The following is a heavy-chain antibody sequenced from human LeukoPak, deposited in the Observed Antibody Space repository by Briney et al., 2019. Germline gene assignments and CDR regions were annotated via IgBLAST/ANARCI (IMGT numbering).Heavy chain of an antibody. CDR1: GFTFSRYW. Sequence: GGSLRLSCAASGFTFSRYWMGWVRQAPGKGLEWAANIKEDGGEKFHVDSVKGRFTISRDNAKKSLYLQMNSLRAEDTAVYFCARALGCTNGVCHDAFDIWGQGTVVTVSS. V-gene: IGHV3-7*01. D-gene: IGHD2-8*01. CDR3: ARALGCTNGVCHDAFDI. J-gene: IGHJ3*02. CDR2: IKEDGGEK.